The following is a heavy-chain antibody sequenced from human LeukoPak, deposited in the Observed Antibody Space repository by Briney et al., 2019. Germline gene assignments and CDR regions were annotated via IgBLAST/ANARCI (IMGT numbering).Heavy chain of an antibody. V-gene: IGHV1-46*01. CDR1: GYTFTSYY. J-gene: IGHJ2*01. Sequence: ASVKVSCKASGYTFTSYYMHWVRQAPGQGLEWMGIINPSGGSTSYAQKFQGRVTMTRDTSTSTVYMELSSLRSEDTAVYYCARDRGDGYNTPFWYFDLWGRGTLVTVSS. CDR3: ARDRGDGYNTPFWYFDL. CDR2: INPSGGST. D-gene: IGHD5-24*01.